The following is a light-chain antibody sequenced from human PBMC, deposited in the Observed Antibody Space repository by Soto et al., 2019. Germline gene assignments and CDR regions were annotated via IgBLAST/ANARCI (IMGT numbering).Light chain of an antibody. CDR2: DAS. Sequence: EIVMTQSPATLSVSPGDRATLSCRASQSVSSNLAWYQQRPGQAPRLLMYDASTRATGIPARFSGRGSGTEFTLTISSPQSEDSAAFYCQQYNDWPRTFGQGTKVDIK. CDR3: QQYNDWPRT. J-gene: IGKJ1*01. V-gene: IGKV3-15*01. CDR1: QSVSSN.